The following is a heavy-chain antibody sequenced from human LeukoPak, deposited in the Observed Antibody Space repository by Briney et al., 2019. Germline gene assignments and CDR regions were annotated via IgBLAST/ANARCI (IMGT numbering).Heavy chain of an antibody. J-gene: IGHJ4*02. Sequence: PSETLSLTCTVSGYSISSGYYWGWIRQPPGKGLEWIGYIYYSGSTNYNPSLKSRVTISVDTSKNQFSLKLSSVTAADTAVYYCARSSRYYYDSSGSNGGDYWGQGTLVTVSS. D-gene: IGHD3-22*01. CDR2: IYYSGST. V-gene: IGHV4-61*05. CDR1: GYSISSGYY. CDR3: ARSSRYYYDSSGSNGGDY.